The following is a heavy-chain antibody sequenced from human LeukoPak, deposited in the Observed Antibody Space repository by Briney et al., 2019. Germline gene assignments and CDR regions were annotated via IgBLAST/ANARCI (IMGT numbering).Heavy chain of an antibody. CDR2: ISGSGGST. D-gene: IGHD6-6*01. CDR1: GFTFSSYA. V-gene: IGHV3-23*01. CDR3: AKELRQLGQKYNWFDP. Sequence: GASLRLSCAASGFTFSSYAMSWVRQAPGKGLEWVSAISGSGGSTYYADSVKGRFTISRDDSKNTLSLQMNSLRAEDTALYYCAKELRQLGQKYNWFDPWGQGTLVTVSS. J-gene: IGHJ5*02.